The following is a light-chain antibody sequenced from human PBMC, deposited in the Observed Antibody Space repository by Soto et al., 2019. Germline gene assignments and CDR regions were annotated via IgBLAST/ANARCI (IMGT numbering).Light chain of an antibody. CDR2: AAS. CDR1: QRISSY. Sequence: DIQMTQSPSSLSASVGDRVTITCRASQRISSYLNWYQQKPGKAPKLLIYAASSLQSGVPSRFSGSGSGTAFTLNISSLHPEDLATYYCPQSYSTPRTCGQGTRLEIK. V-gene: IGKV1-39*01. J-gene: IGKJ5*01. CDR3: PQSYSTPRT.